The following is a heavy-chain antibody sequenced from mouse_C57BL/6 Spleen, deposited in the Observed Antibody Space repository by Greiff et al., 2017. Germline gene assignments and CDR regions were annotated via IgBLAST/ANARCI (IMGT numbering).Heavy chain of an antibody. CDR2: IDPSDSYT. J-gene: IGHJ1*03. Sequence: QVQLQQPGAELVKPGASVKLSCKASGYTFTSYWMQWVKQRPGQGLEWIGEIDPSDSYTNYNQKFKGKATLTVDTSSSTAYMQLSSLTSEDSAVXYCARSMPSYYYGSSPGFDVWGTGTTVTVSS. D-gene: IGHD1-1*01. CDR3: ARSMPSYYYGSSPGFDV. CDR1: GYTFTSYW. V-gene: IGHV1-50*01.